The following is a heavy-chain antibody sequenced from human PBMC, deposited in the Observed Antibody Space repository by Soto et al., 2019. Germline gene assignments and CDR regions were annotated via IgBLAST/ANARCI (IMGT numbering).Heavy chain of an antibody. J-gene: IGHJ6*03. CDR2: INAGNGNT. V-gene: IGHV1-3*01. CDR1: GYTFTSYA. CDR3: ARDEVQEVAGTAWYYYYDMDV. Sequence: ASVKVSCKASGYTFTSYAMHWVRQAPGQRLEWMGWINAGNGNTKYSQKFQGRVTITRDTSASTAYMELSSLRSEDTAVYYCARDEVQEVAGTAWYYYYDMDVWGKATTVTV. D-gene: IGHD6-19*01.